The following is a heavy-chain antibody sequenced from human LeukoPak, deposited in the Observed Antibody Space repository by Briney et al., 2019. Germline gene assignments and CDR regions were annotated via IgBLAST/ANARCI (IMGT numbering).Heavy chain of an antibody. Sequence: QAGGSLRLSCAASGFTFRRYWMSWVRQAPGKGLEWVSVIFGSGAGINYADSVKGRFTISRDNSKNTLYLQMNTLRAEDTAIYYCAKDRIPDGFYSLDHWGQGALVTVSS. J-gene: IGHJ4*02. CDR1: GFTFRRYW. CDR2: IFGSGAGI. CDR3: AKDRIPDGFYSLDH. D-gene: IGHD3-3*01. V-gene: IGHV3-23*01.